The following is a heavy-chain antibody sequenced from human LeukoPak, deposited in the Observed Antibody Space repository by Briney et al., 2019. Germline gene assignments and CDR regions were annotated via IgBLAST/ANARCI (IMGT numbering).Heavy chain of an antibody. CDR2: ISSNSNSI. CDR3: ARDRGYYYDSRGYDY. CDR1: GFIFSNYN. Sequence: GGSLRLSRAASGFIFSNYNMNWVRQAPGKGLEWVSYISSNSNSIYYADFVKGRFTISGDNAKNSLSLQMNSLRDEDTAVYHCARDRGYYYDSRGYDYWGQGTLVTVSS. D-gene: IGHD3-22*01. V-gene: IGHV3-48*02. J-gene: IGHJ4*02.